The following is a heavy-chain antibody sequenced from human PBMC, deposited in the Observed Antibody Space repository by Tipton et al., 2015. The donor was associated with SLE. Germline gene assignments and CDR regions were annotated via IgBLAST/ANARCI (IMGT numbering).Heavy chain of an antibody. CDR3: ARVSVAPDAFDM. Sequence: SLRLSCAPSGFTFSMYWMSWVRQGPGKGLEWVAYINRDGREKYYGDSVKGRFTISRDNVKNSLSLQMNSLGVEDTAVYYCARVSVAPDAFDMWGHGTVVTVS. D-gene: IGHD2-21*01. CDR1: GFTFSMYW. J-gene: IGHJ3*02. V-gene: IGHV3-7*01. CDR2: INRDGREK.